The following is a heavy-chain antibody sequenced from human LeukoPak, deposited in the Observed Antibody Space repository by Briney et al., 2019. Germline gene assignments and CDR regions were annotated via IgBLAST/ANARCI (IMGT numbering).Heavy chain of an antibody. J-gene: IGHJ4*02. V-gene: IGHV4-34*01. CDR1: GGSFSGYY. CDR2: INHSGSI. Sequence: SETLSLTCAVYGGSFSGYYWSWILQPPGKGLECIGEINHSGSINYNPSPTSRVTISVDTPTHPISLKRSSVTAADTAVYYCARSRRGVAATDTYDYWGQGTLVTVSS. D-gene: IGHD2-15*01. CDR3: ARSRRGVAATDTYDY.